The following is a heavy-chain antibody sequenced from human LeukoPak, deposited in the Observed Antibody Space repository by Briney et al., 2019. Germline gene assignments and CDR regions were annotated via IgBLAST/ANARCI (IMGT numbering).Heavy chain of an antibody. D-gene: IGHD5-24*01. CDR1: GFTFSDTW. CDR2: IRSDGSDT. CDR3: AREDGYNQRGDAFDI. Sequence: GGSLRPTCAASGFTFSDTWMHWVPEAPGEGLVWVSRIRSDGSDTRNAEAVKGRFTISRDNAKNTLYLQMNSLRAEDTAVYYCAREDGYNQRGDAFDIWGKGTMVTVSS. J-gene: IGHJ3*02. V-gene: IGHV3-74*01.